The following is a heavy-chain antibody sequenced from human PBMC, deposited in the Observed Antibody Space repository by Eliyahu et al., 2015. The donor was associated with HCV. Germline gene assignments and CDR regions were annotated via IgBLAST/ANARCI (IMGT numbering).Heavy chain of an antibody. CDR2: INYSGST. J-gene: IGHJ4*02. D-gene: IGHD6-19*01. CDR1: GGSIRNYY. V-gene: IGHV4-59*01. Sequence: VKPSETLSLSCTVSGGSIRNYYWSWIRQPPGKGLEWIGYINYSGSTNYNPSLKSRVSISVDTSKNQFSLKLSSVTAADTAVYYCARDKGGSGTEGLFDYWGQGTLVTVSS. CDR3: ARDKGGSGTEGLFDY.